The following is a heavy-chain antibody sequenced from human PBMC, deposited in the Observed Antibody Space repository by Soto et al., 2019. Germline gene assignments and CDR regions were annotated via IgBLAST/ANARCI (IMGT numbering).Heavy chain of an antibody. Sequence: QLQLQESGPGLVKPSETLSLTCTVSGGSISSSSYYWGWIRQPPGKGLEWIGSIYYSGSTYYNPSLKSRVTISVDTSKNQFSLKLSSVTAADTAVYYCARRGGYYDSSGYYGFDYWGQGTLVTVSS. CDR3: ARRGGYYDSSGYYGFDY. D-gene: IGHD3-22*01. V-gene: IGHV4-39*01. CDR1: GGSISSSSYY. CDR2: IYYSGST. J-gene: IGHJ4*02.